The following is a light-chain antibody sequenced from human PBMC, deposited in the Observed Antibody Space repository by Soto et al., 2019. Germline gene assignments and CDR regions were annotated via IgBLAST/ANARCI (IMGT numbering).Light chain of an antibody. J-gene: IGLJ1*01. CDR3: CSYAGSSTYV. Sequence: QSVLTQPASVSVSPGQSITISCTGTSSDVGSYNLVSRYQQHPGKAPKLMIYEVSKRPSGVSNRFSGSKSGNTASLTISGLQAEDEADYYCCSYAGSSTYVFGTGTKVTVL. CDR1: SSDVGSYNL. CDR2: EVS. V-gene: IGLV2-23*02.